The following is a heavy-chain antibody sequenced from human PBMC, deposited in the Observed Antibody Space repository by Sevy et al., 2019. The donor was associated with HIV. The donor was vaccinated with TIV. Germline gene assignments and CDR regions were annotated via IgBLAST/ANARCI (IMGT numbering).Heavy chain of an antibody. V-gene: IGHV1-69*13. CDR3: ATRGDCGGDCSIYYFDY. CDR1: GGTFSTFL. CDR2: IRPIFVTV. D-gene: IGHD2-21*02. J-gene: IGHJ4*02. Sequence: ASVKVSCKASGGTFSTFLISWERQAPGRGLEWMGGIRPIFVTVDYAQKFQARVTFTADESTSTAYMELSSLRPDDTAVYYCATRGDCGGDCSIYYFDYWGQGSLVTVSS.